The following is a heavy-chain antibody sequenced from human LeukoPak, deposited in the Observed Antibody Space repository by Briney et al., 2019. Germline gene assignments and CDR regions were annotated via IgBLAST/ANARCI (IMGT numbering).Heavy chain of an antibody. Sequence: GGSLRLSCAASGFTISTYWMSWVRQAPGKGLEWVANTNQEGSEKYYVDSVKGRFTITKDNAKNSLFLQMNSLRAEDTAVYYCARDPKWLDYWGQGTLVTVSS. J-gene: IGHJ4*02. CDR1: GFTISTYW. V-gene: IGHV3-7*01. D-gene: IGHD5-12*01. CDR2: TNQEGSEK. CDR3: ARDPKWLDY.